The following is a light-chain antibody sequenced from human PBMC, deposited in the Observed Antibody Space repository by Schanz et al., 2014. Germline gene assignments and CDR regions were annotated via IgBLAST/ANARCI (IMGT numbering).Light chain of an antibody. CDR2: GAS. CDR3: QQYGNSPPT. J-gene: IGKJ1*01. CDR1: QIISSSS. V-gene: IGKV3-20*01. Sequence: EIVLTQSPGTLSLSPGERGTLSCRASQIISSSSLAWYQQKPGQAPRLLIYGASSRATGIPDRFSGSGFGTDFTLTISRLEPEDSAVYNCQQYGNSPPTFGRGTKVEIK.